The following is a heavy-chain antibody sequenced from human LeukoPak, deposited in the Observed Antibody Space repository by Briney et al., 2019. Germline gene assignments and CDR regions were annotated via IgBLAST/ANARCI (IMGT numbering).Heavy chain of an antibody. CDR2: IYTSGST. V-gene: IGHV4-4*07. D-gene: IGHD3-10*01. CDR1: GGSFSTYY. CDR3: ARETPYGSGSYPFDY. J-gene: IGHJ4*02. Sequence: SETLSLTCTVSGGSFSTYYWSWIRQPAGKGLEWIGRIYTSGSTNYNPSLKSRVTISVDTSKKQFSLKLSSVTAADTAVYYCARETPYGSGSYPFDYWGQGILVTVSS.